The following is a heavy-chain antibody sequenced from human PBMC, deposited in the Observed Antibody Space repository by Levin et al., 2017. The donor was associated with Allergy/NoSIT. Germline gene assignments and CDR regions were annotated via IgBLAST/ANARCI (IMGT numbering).Heavy chain of an antibody. CDR2: IYYTGRT. J-gene: IGHJ5*02. V-gene: IGHV4-59*01. CDR1: GASISDYS. Sequence: NSSETLSLTCTVSGASISDYSWSWIRQSPGKGLEWIGEIYYTGRTNYNPSLKSRVTISIDTSKTQFSLRLSSVTAADTALYYCAREPTGWFDPWGQGTLVTVPS. CDR3: AREPTGWFDP.